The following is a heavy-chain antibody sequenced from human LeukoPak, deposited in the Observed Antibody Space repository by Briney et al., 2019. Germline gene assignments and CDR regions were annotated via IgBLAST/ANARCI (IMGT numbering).Heavy chain of an antibody. Sequence: ASVKVSCKASGYTFTSYYMHWVRQAPGQGLEWMGIINPSGGGTSHAQKFQGRVTMTRDTSTSTVYMELSSLRSEDTAVYYCARVELRRYYYYYGMDVWGQGTTVTVSS. D-gene: IGHD1-1*01. CDR3: ARVELRRYYYYYGMDV. V-gene: IGHV1-46*01. J-gene: IGHJ6*02. CDR1: GYTFTSYY. CDR2: INPSGGGT.